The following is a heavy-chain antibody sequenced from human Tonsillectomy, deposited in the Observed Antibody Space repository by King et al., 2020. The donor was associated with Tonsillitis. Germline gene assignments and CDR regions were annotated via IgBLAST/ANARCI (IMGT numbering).Heavy chain of an antibody. CDR1: GGSISNGGYF. J-gene: IGHJ3*02. CDR2: IYDTGRT. V-gene: IGHV4-31*03. D-gene: IGHD4-17*01. CDR3: ACDGSNGDYLRTTGFEI. Sequence: QLQESGPGLVKPSQTLSLTCTVSGGSISNGGYFWSWIRQHPGKGLDWIGYIYDTGRTNYNPSLKSRATISSDTSKNQFSLKLSSVTAADTAVYYLACDGSNGDYLRTTGFEIWGQGTVVTVSS.